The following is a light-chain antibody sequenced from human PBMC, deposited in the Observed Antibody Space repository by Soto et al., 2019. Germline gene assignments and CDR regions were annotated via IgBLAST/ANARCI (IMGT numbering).Light chain of an antibody. Sequence: TQSPATLSVSAGERATLSSRASQSGGNYLAWYQQKPDQAPRLLIYGASNRATAIPDRFSGSGSGTDFTLTISRLEPEDFAVYYCQQNDDSPGTFGQGTKVDI. V-gene: IGKV3-20*01. CDR3: QQNDDSPGT. CDR1: QSGGNY. CDR2: GAS. J-gene: IGKJ1*01.